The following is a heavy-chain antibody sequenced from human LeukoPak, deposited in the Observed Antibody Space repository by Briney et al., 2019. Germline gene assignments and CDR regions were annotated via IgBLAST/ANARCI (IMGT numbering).Heavy chain of an antibody. J-gene: IGHJ4*02. CDR1: GGSISSYY. CDR2: IFYSGST. Sequence: KSSETLSLTCTVSGGSISSYYWSWIRQPPGKGLEWIGYIFYSGSTNYNPSLKSRVSISVDTSKNQFSLKLSSVTAADTAVYYCARETMIVGIDYWGQGTLLTVSS. CDR3: ARETMIVGIDY. D-gene: IGHD3-22*01. V-gene: IGHV4-59*01.